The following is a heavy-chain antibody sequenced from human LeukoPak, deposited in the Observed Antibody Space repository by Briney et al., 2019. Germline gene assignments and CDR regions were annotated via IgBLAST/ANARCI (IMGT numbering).Heavy chain of an antibody. V-gene: IGHV4-4*07. Sequence: SETLSLTCTVSGGSISSYYWSWIRQPAGKGLEWIGRIYTSGSTNYNPSLKSRVTMSVDTSKNQFSLKLNSVTAADTAVYYCARGLDSGSYGSPYNWFDPWGQGTLVTVSS. CDR1: GGSISSYY. CDR2: IYTSGST. D-gene: IGHD1-26*01. J-gene: IGHJ5*02. CDR3: ARGLDSGSYGSPYNWFDP.